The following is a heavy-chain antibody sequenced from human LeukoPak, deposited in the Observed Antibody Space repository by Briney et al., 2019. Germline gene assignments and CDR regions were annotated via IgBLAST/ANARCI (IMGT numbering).Heavy chain of an antibody. V-gene: IGHV3-7*01. CDR1: GFTFSISW. CDR3: ALISTGGAFDI. Sequence: GGSLRLSWAASGFTFSISWMGWVRHAPGKGLGWVSDRKQDGSKKYYVDSVKGRFTISRDNDKNSLYMQMNSLGAEDRVVYYCALISTGGAFDIWGQGTMVTVSS. D-gene: IGHD2-8*02. CDR2: RKQDGSKK. J-gene: IGHJ3*02.